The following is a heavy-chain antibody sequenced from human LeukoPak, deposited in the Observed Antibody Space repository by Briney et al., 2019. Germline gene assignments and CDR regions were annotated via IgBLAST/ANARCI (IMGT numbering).Heavy chain of an antibody. CDR2: ISYDGGKE. J-gene: IGHJ5*02. CDR3: ARDRNSASSNNWFDP. V-gene: IGHV3-30-3*01. CDR1: GFTFSSYA. D-gene: IGHD6-6*01. Sequence: GGSLRLSCAASGFTFSSYALHWVRRAPGKGLEWVAVISYDGGKEYYADSVKGRFIISRDNSKNTLYLQMNSLRGEDTAVYYCARDRNSASSNNWFDPWGQGTLVTVSS.